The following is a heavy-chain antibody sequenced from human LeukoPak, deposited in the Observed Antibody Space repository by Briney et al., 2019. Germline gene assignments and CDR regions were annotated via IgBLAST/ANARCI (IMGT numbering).Heavy chain of an antibody. CDR1: GYTLTELS. V-gene: IGHV1-24*01. D-gene: IGHD5-18*01. CDR3: ARDSEDTTMGPGY. Sequence: GASVKVSCKVSGYTLTELSMHWVRQAPGKGLEWMGGFDPEDGETIYAQKFQGRVTMTRDMSTSTVYMELSSLRSEDTAVYYCARDSEDTTMGPGYWGQGTLVTVSS. CDR2: FDPEDGET. J-gene: IGHJ4*02.